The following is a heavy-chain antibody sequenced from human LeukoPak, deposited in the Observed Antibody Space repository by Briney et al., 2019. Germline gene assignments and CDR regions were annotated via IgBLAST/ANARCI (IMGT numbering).Heavy chain of an antibody. CDR1: GGSISRSSYY. Sequence: SETLSLTCTVSGGSISRSSYYWGWIRQTPGMGLEWIGSVSYSGNTDYNPSLKSRVTISVDTSKNLLSLRLTSVTAADTAVYYCARDYRVSLSDTSPDDAFDVWGQGTVVTVSS. CDR3: ARDYRVSLSDTSPDDAFDV. D-gene: IGHD3-16*02. V-gene: IGHV4-39*07. CDR2: VSYSGNT. J-gene: IGHJ3*01.